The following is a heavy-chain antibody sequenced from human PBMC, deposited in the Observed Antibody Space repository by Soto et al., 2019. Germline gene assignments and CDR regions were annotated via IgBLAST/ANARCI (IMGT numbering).Heavy chain of an antibody. J-gene: IGHJ3*02. CDR2: INPNSGGT. CDR3: AREHWGFDI. V-gene: IGHV1-2*02. CDR1: GYTFTGYY. D-gene: IGHD7-27*01. Sequence: ASVNVSCKSSGYTFTGYYIHWVRQAPGQGLEWMGWINPNSGGTNYAQKFQGRVTMTRDTSISTAYMELSRLRSDGTAVYYCAREHWGFDIWGQGTMVTVSS.